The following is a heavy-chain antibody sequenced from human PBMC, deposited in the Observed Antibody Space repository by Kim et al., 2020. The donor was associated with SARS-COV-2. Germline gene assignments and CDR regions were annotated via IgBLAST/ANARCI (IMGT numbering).Heavy chain of an antibody. Sequence: ASVKVSCKVSGYRLNELSMHWVRQVPGKGLEWMSGFDPEDGQIMHAQKFQGRLSMTEDTSSDTAYMEMSSLTSDDTAVYYCAAILTGYWVFDYWGQGTLVTVSS. CDR3: AAILTGYWVFDY. J-gene: IGHJ4*02. CDR1: GYRLNELS. D-gene: IGHD3-9*01. CDR2: FDPEDGQI. V-gene: IGHV1-24*01.